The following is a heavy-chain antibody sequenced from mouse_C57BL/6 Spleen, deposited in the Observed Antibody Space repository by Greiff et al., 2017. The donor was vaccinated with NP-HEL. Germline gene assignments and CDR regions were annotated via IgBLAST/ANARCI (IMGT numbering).Heavy chain of an antibody. CDR2: IHPNSGST. V-gene: IGHV1-64*01. J-gene: IGHJ4*01. Sequence: VQLQQPGAELVKPGASVKLSCKASGYTFTSYWMHWVKQRPGQGLEWIGMIHPNSGSTNYNEKFKSKATLTVDKSSSTAYMQLSSLTSEDSAVYYCARSNYVGAMDYWGQGTSVTVSS. CDR3: ARSNYVGAMDY. D-gene: IGHD2-5*01. CDR1: GYTFTSYW.